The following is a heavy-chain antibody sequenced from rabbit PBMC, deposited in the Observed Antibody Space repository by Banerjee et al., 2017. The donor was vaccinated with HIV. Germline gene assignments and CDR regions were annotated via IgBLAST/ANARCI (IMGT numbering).Heavy chain of an antibody. CDR3: SRGLVAGVLDL. Sequence: QEQLVESGGGLVQPGGSLKLSCVASGFDFSSYGVGWVRQAPGKGMVWIGYIDPVFSSTYNARRVKGRFTITSHNAQNTLYLQMTSLTAADTATYFCSRGLVAGVLDLWGQGTLVTVS. J-gene: IGHJ3*01. CDR2: IDPVFSST. V-gene: IGHV1S47*01. D-gene: IGHD3-3*01. CDR1: GFDFSSYG.